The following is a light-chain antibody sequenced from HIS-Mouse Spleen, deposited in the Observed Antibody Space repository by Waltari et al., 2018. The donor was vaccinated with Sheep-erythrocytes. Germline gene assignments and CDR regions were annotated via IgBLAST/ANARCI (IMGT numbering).Light chain of an antibody. V-gene: IGLV3-10*01. CDR2: EDS. Sequence: SYELTQPPSVSVSPGQTARITSSGDALPNKYADWYQQKSGQAPVLVIYEDSKRPSGIPERFSGSTSGTMATLTISGAQVEDEADYYCYSTDSSGNHWVFGGGTKLTVL. J-gene: IGLJ3*02. CDR3: YSTDSSGNHWV. CDR1: ALPNKY.